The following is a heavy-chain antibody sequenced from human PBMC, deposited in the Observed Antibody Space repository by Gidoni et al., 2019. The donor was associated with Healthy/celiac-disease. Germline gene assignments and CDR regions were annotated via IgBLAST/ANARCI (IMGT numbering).Heavy chain of an antibody. CDR2: IYHSGST. CDR1: GGSISSGGYS. CDR3: ARDAYNWNDEDAFDI. Sequence: QLQLQESGSGLVKPSQTLSLTCAVSGGSISSGGYSWSWIRQPPGKGLEWIGYIYHSGSTYYNPSLKSRVTISVDRSKNQFSLKLSSVTAADTAVYYCARDAYNWNDEDAFDIWGQGTMVTVSS. V-gene: IGHV4-30-2*01. D-gene: IGHD1-20*01. J-gene: IGHJ3*02.